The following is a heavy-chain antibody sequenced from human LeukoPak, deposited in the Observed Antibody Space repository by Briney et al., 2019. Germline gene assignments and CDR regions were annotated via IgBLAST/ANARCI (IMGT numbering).Heavy chain of an antibody. CDR2: IRSKAYGGTT. CDR1: GFTFGDYA. J-gene: IGHJ4*02. CDR3: TRVLYSGYDYLFDF. Sequence: PGGSLRLSCTASGFTFGDYAMSWVRQAPGKWLEWVGFIRSKAYGGTTEYAASVKGRFTISRDDSKSIAYLQMNSLKTEDTAVYYCTRVLYSGYDYLFDFLGQGTLVTVSS. D-gene: IGHD5-12*01. V-gene: IGHV3-49*04.